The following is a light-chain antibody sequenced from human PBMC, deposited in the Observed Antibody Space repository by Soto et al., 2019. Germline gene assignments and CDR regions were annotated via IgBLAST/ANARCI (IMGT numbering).Light chain of an antibody. CDR2: DAS. V-gene: IGKV3-11*01. CDR3: QQRSNWPPS. CDR1: QSVSSF. J-gene: IGKJ2*01. Sequence: EIVLTQSPATLSLSPGERATLSCRASQSVSSFLAWYQQKPGRAPRLLIYDASNRATDIPARFSGSGSGTDFTITISSLEPEDFAVYYCQQRSNWPPSFGQGTKLEIK.